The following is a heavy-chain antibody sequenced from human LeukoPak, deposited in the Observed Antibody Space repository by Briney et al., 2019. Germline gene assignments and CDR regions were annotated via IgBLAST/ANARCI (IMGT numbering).Heavy chain of an antibody. D-gene: IGHD4-17*01. CDR2: INTTCGT. V-gene: IGHV3-13*04. CDR1: GCTTSNYD. Sequence: AGTLSLSWAAAGCTTSNYDIHCGPKAPTKHLQWVSGINTTCGTDYPGPVKGRFTISRDNAKNVVYLQMTSMRDADTPVYYCARERRHYGDYSSFDYWGQGALVTVSS. CDR3: ARERRHYGDYSSFDY. J-gene: IGHJ4*02.